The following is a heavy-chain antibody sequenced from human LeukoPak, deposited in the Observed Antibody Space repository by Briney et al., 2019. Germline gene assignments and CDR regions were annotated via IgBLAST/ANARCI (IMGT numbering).Heavy chain of an antibody. D-gene: IGHD2-2*01. CDR2: IWYDGSNK. CDR1: GFTFSSYG. J-gene: IGHJ4*02. Sequence: GGSLRLSYAASGFTFSSYGMHWVRQAPGKGLEWVAVIWYDGSNKYYADSVKGRFTISRDNSKNTLYLQMNSLRAEDTAVYYCARSGPATGAYFDYWGQGTLVTVSS. CDR3: ARSGPATGAYFDY. V-gene: IGHV3-33*01.